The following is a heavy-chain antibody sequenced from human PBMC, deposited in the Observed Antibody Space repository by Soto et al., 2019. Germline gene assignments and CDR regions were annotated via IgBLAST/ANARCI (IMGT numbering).Heavy chain of an antibody. CDR3: ASSENYGDYDY. V-gene: IGHV4-39*01. Sequence: ETRSLTGTVSGCSISSSSYYWGWIRQPPGKGLEWIGSIYYSGSTYYNPSLKSRVTISVDTSKNQFSLKLSSVTAADTAVYYCASSENYGDYDYWGQGTLVTVSS. J-gene: IGHJ4*02. CDR1: GCSISSSSYY. D-gene: IGHD4-17*01. CDR2: IYYSGST.